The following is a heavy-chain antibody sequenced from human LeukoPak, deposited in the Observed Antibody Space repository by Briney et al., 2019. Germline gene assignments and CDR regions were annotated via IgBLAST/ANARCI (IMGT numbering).Heavy chain of an antibody. D-gene: IGHD2-2*01. CDR1: GGSISSYY. J-gene: IGHJ5*02. Sequence: PSQTLSLTCTVSGGSISSYYGSCIRQPPGKGLEWIGYIYYSGSTTYNPSLKSRVTISVDTSKNQFSLKLSSVTAADTAVYCCARAHIVVVPAAMRWFDPWGQGTLVTVSS. V-gene: IGHV4-59*01. CDR3: ARAHIVVVPAAMRWFDP. CDR2: IYYSGST.